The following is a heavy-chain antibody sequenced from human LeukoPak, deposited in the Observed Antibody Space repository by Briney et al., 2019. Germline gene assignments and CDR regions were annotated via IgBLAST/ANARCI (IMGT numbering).Heavy chain of an antibody. D-gene: IGHD6-13*01. J-gene: IGHJ4*02. V-gene: IGHV3-9*01. CDR2: ISWNSGST. Sequence: GGSLRLSCAASGFTFDDYAMHWVRQAPGKGLEWVSGISWNSGSTGYADSVKGRFTISRDNAKNSLYLQMNSLRAEDTALYYCAKDRGRGYSSSWEVNWGQGTLVTVSS. CDR1: GFTFDDYA. CDR3: AKDRGRGYSSSWEVN.